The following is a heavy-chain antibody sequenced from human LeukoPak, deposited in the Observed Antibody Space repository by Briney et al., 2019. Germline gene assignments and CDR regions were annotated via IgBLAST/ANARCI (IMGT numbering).Heavy chain of an antibody. D-gene: IGHD5-18*01. CDR2: IYYSGST. J-gene: IGHJ4*02. V-gene: IGHV4-31*03. CDR3: AREGTQLWSSFDY. Sequence: SQTLPLTCTVSGGSISSGGYYWSWIRQHPGKGLEWIGYIYYSGSTYYNPSLKSRVTISVDTSKNQFSLKLSSVTAADTAVYYCAREGTQLWSSFDYWGQGTLVTVSP. CDR1: GGSISSGGYY.